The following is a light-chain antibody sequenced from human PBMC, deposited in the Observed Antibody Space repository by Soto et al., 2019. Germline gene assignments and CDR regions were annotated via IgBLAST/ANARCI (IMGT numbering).Light chain of an antibody. CDR1: SSDVGGYNY. V-gene: IGLV2-8*01. J-gene: IGLJ1*01. CDR2: EVI. Sequence: QSALTQPPSASGSPGQSVTISCTGTSSDVGGYNYGSWYQQHPGKDPKLLIYEVIKRPSGVPDRFSASRSGNTASLTVSGLQAEDEADYYCTSYAGSNTPYVFGTGTKLTVL. CDR3: TSYAGSNTPYV.